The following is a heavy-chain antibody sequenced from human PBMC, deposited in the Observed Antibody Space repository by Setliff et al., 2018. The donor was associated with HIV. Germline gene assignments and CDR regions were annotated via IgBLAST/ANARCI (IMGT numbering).Heavy chain of an antibody. D-gene: IGHD3-22*01. Sequence: ASVKVSCKASGYTFTSYAMHWVRQAPGQRLEWMGWINAGNGNTKYSQKFQGRVTITRDTSASTAYMELSSLRSEDTAVYYCARDYYDSSGPGWYFDLWGRGTLVTVS. CDR2: INAGNGNT. V-gene: IGHV1-3*01. J-gene: IGHJ2*01. CDR1: GYTFTSYA. CDR3: ARDYYDSSGPGWYFDL.